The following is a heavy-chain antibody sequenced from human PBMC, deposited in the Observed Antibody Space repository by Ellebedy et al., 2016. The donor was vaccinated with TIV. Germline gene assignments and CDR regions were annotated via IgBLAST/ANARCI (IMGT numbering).Heavy chain of an antibody. CDR3: AHKYGDYFLGYFDY. V-gene: IGHV2-5*02. CDR2: IYWDDDK. CDR1: GFALSTTGVG. Sequence: SGPTLVKPTQTLTLTCTFSGFALSTTGVGVGWIRQPPGKTLEWNALIYWDDDKRYSSSLKTRLTITKGTSKNQVVLTMANMDPVDTATYYSAHKYGDYFLGYFDYWGQGTLVTVSS. J-gene: IGHJ4*02. D-gene: IGHD4-17*01.